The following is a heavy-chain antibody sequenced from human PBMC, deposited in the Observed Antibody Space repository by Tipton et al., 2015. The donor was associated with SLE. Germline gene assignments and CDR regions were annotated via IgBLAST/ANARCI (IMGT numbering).Heavy chain of an antibody. V-gene: IGHV1-24*01. CDR1: GYTLTELS. CDR2: FDPEDDET. J-gene: IGHJ2*01. D-gene: IGHD3-3*01. CDR3: ATSMPSTTIFGVEVPTYWYFDL. Sequence: QLVQSGPEVKKPGASVKVSCKVSGYTLTELSIHWVRQAPGKGLEWMGGFDPEDDETVYAQKFQGRVAMTEDTSTDTAYMELSSLRSEDTAVYYCATSMPSTTIFGVEVPTYWYFDLWGRGTLVTVSS.